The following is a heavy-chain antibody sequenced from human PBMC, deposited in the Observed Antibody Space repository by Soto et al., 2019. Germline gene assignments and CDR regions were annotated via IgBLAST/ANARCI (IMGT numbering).Heavy chain of an antibody. V-gene: IGHV5-51*01. J-gene: IGHJ4*02. D-gene: IGHD1-1*01. CDR2: IYPGDSDT. Sequence: GESLKISCKGSGYSFTSYWIAWVRQMPGKGLECMGIIYPGDSDTRYSPSFQGQVTISVDKSINTAYLQWSSLRASDTAIYYCARYGKLSSMTNYFDSWGQGALVTVSS. CDR3: ARYGKLSSMTNYFDS. CDR1: GYSFTSYW.